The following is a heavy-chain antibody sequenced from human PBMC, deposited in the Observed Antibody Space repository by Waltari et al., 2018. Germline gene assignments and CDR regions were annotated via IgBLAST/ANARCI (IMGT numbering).Heavy chain of an antibody. D-gene: IGHD7-27*01. CDR2: IKQDGSEK. CDR1: GFTFSSFW. CDR3: ARARGDRARSYYFDY. V-gene: IGHV3-7*01. J-gene: IGHJ4*02. Sequence: EVQLVASGGGLVQPGGSLRLSCAASGFTFSSFWMRWVRQAPGKGLEWVANIKQDGSEKYYVDSVKGRFTISRDNAKNSLYLQMNSLRAEDTAVYYCARARGDRARSYYFDYWGQGTLVTVSS.